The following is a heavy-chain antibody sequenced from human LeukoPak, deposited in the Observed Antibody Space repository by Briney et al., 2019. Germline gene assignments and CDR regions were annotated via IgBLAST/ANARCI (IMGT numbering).Heavy chain of an antibody. Sequence: SVKVSCKASGGTFSSYAISWVRQAPGQGLEWMGGIIPIFGTANYAQKFQGRVTITADESTSTAYMELSSLRSEDTAVYYCARDFRGYYYDSSGYYFAFDPWGQGTLVTVSS. CDR2: IIPIFGTA. D-gene: IGHD3-22*01. CDR3: ARDFRGYYYDSSGYYFAFDP. J-gene: IGHJ5*02. CDR1: GGTFSSYA. V-gene: IGHV1-69*13.